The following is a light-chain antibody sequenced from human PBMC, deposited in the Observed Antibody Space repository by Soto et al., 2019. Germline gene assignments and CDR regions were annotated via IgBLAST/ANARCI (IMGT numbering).Light chain of an antibody. CDR3: QQSYSSPFT. V-gene: IGKV1-39*01. J-gene: IGKJ3*01. CDR1: QSVSSSY. Sequence: TQSPGTLSLSPGERATLSCRASQSVSSSYLAWYQQKPGKAPNLLIYAASSLQSGVPSKFSGSGSGTDFTLTISSLQPEDFATYYCQQSYSSPFTFGPGTKVDIK. CDR2: AAS.